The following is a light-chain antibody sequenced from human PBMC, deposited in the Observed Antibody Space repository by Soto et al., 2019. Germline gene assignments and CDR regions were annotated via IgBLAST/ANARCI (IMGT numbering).Light chain of an antibody. CDR2: GSS. Sequence: EIVLMQSPGTLSLSPGERATLSCRASQSVSSSYLAWYQQKPGQAPRLLIYGSSSRATGIPDRFSGSGSGTDFTLTIGRLEPEDFAGYYCQLYGSSWTFGQGTKVEIK. CDR3: QLYGSSWT. J-gene: IGKJ1*01. CDR1: QSVSSSY. V-gene: IGKV3-20*01.